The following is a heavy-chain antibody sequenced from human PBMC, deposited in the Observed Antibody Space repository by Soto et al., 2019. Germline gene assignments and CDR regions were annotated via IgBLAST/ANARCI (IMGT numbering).Heavy chain of an antibody. V-gene: IGHV1-2*02. J-gene: IGHJ5*02. D-gene: IGHD3-10*01. CDR1: GYTFTGYF. CDR2: INPYSGGA. Sequence: ASVKVSCKASGYTFTGYFMHWVRQAPGQGLEWMGWINPYSGGADYAQSFRGRVTMTRDTSISTVYMELSRLRFDDTAVYYCARVIRGAYYNSPLDTWGQGTVVTVSS. CDR3: ARVIRGAYYNSPLDT.